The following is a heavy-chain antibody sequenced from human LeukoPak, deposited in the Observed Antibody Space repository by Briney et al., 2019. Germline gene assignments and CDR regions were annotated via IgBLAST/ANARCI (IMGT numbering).Heavy chain of an antibody. V-gene: IGHV4-39*01. CDR3: TSLINWNYGFDS. Sequence: SSETLSLTCTVSGGSISSSSYYWGWIRQPPGKGLEWIGSIYYSGSTYYNPSLKSRFTISVDTSKNQFSLKLSSVTAADTAVYYCTSLINWNYGFDSWGQGTLVTASS. D-gene: IGHD1-7*01. CDR1: GGSISSSSYY. CDR2: IYYSGST. J-gene: IGHJ5*01.